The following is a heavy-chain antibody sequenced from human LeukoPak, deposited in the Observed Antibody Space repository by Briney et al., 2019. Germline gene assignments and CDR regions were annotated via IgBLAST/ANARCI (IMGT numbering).Heavy chain of an antibody. V-gene: IGHV1-69*05. D-gene: IGHD3-22*01. CDR2: IIPIFGTA. CDR3: ARDAYDSSGYYPYYFDY. J-gene: IGHJ4*02. CDR1: GGTFSSYA. Sequence: SVKVSCKASGGTFSSYAISWVRQAPGQGLEWMGGIIPIFGTANYAQKFQGRVKITTDESTSTAYMELSSLRSEDTAVYYCARDAYDSSGYYPYYFDYWGQGTLVTVSS.